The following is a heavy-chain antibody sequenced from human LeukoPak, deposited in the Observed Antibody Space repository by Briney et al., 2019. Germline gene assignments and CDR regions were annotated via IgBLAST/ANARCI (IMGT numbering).Heavy chain of an antibody. CDR3: AREDILTGRHAFDI. D-gene: IGHD3-9*01. V-gene: IGHV7-4-1*02. CDR2: INTNTGNP. J-gene: IGHJ3*02. CDR1: GYTSTSYA. Sequence: ASVKVSCKASGYTSTSYAMNSVRQAPGQGLEWMGWINTNTGNPTYAHGFTGRFVFSLDTSVSTAYLQISSLKAEDTAVYYCAREDILTGRHAFDIWGQGTMVTVSS.